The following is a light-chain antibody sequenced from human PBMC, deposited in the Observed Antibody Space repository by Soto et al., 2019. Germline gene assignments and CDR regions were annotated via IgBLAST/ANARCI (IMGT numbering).Light chain of an antibody. Sequence: EVVLTQSPGTLSLSPGERATLSCRASQSVTSSYLAWYQHKPGQAPRLLIYDASSRATGIPDMFSGSGSETVFTLTISRLEPEDFAVYYCQQYGTSPLTFGGGTKVAIK. CDR2: DAS. J-gene: IGKJ4*01. CDR3: QQYGTSPLT. V-gene: IGKV3-20*01. CDR1: QSVTSSY.